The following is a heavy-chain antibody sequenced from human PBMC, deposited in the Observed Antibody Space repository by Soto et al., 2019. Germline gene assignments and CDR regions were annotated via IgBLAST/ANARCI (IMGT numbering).Heavy chain of an antibody. CDR1: GYTFTSYY. V-gene: IGHV1-46*03. D-gene: IGHD2-15*01. CDR2: INPSGGST. Sequence: QVQLVQSGAEVKQPGASVKVSCKASGYTFTSYYMHWVRQAPGQGLEWMGIINPSGGSTTYAQKFQGRVTMTRDTSTSTVYMELSSLRSEDTAVYYCARDECSGGSCYSLDCWGQGTLVTVSS. CDR3: ARDECSGGSCYSLDC. J-gene: IGHJ4*02.